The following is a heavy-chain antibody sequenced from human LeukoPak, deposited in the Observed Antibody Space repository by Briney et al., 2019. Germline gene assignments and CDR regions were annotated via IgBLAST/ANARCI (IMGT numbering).Heavy chain of an antibody. CDR3: ARGNCSGGSCYGYYFDY. CDR2: INHSGST. D-gene: IGHD2-15*01. J-gene: IGHJ4*02. CDR1: GGSISSSSYY. V-gene: IGHV4-39*07. Sequence: PSETLSLTCTVSGGSISSSSYYWGWIRQPPGKGLEWIGEINHSGSTNYNPSLKSRVTISVDTSKNQFSLKLSSVTAADTAVYYCARGNCSGGSCYGYYFDYWGQGTLVTVSS.